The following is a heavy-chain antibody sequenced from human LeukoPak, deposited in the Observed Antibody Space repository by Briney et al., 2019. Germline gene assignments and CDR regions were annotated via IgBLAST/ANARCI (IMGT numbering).Heavy chain of an antibody. CDR1: GGSFSGYY. D-gene: IGHD3-10*01. J-gene: IGHJ5*02. CDR2: INHSGST. Sequence: ASETLSLTCAVYGGSFSGYYWSWIRQPPGKGLEWIGEINHSGSTNYNPSLKSRVTISVDTSKNQFSLKLSPVTAADTAVYYCARRKLWFGELSRNWFDPWGQGTLVTVSS. CDR3: ARRKLWFGELSRNWFDP. V-gene: IGHV4-34*01.